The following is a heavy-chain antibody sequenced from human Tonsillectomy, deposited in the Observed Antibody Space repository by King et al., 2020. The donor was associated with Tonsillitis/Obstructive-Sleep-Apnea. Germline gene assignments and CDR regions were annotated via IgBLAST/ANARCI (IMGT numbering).Heavy chain of an antibody. CDR2: IWYDGSNK. CDR3: ARGEYDCSSTSCYGGAFWYFDL. J-gene: IGHJ2*01. CDR1: GFTFSSYG. V-gene: IGHV3-33*01. D-gene: IGHD2-2*01. Sequence: VQLVESGGGVVQPGRSLRLSCAASGFTFSSYGMHWVRQAPGKGLEWVAVIWYDGSNKYYADSVKGRFTISRDNSKNTLYLQMKSLRAEDTDVYYCARGEYDCSSTSCYGGAFWYFDLWGRGTLVTVSS.